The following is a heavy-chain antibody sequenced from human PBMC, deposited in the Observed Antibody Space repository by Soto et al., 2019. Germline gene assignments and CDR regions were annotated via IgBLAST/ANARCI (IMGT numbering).Heavy chain of an antibody. CDR3: VRAVPNDSSGYYYGKYYFDY. Sequence: ASVKVSCKASGYTFTSYYMHWVRQAPGQGLEWMGIINPSGGSTSYAQKFQGRVTMTGDTSTSTVYMELSSLRSEDTAVYYCVRAVPNDSSGYYYGKYYFDYWGQGTPVTVSS. CDR2: INPSGGST. V-gene: IGHV1-46*01. CDR1: GYTFTSYY. D-gene: IGHD3-22*01. J-gene: IGHJ4*02.